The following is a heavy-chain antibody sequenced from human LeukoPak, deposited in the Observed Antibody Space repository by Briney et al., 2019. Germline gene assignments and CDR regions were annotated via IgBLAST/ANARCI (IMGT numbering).Heavy chain of an antibody. CDR2: IYSGGST. J-gene: IGHJ4*02. D-gene: IGHD3-22*01. CDR1: GFTVSSNY. V-gene: IGHV3-53*05. CDR3: ARRDSSGYYAHFDY. Sequence: PGGSLRLSCAASGFTVSSNYMSWVRQAPGKGLEWVSVIYSGGSTYYADSVKGRFTISRDNSKNTLHLQMNSLRAEDTAVYYCARRDSSGYYAHFDYWGQGTLVTVSS.